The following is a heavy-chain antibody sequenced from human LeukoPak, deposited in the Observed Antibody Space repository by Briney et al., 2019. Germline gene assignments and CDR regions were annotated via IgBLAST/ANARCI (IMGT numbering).Heavy chain of an antibody. J-gene: IGHJ4*02. V-gene: IGHV3-30*02. Sequence: LGGSLRLSCAASGFTFSSYGMNWVRQAPGKGLEWVAFIRYDGSKKYSADSVKGRFTISRDNSKNTLYLQMNILRAEDTAVYYCAKDYNRAYYYGSGFDYWGQGTLVTVSS. CDR1: GFTFSSYG. D-gene: IGHD3-10*01. CDR3: AKDYNRAYYYGSGFDY. CDR2: IRYDGSKK.